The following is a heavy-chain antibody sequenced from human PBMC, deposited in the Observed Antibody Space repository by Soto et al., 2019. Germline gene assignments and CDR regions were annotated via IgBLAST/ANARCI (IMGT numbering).Heavy chain of an antibody. CDR3: AKGKYQLPLWGPPAFDP. Sequence: GGSLRLSCAASGFTISSYAMSWVRQAPGKGLEWVSAISGSGGSTYYADSVKGRFTISRDNSKNTLYLQMNSLRAEDTAVYYCAKGKYQLPLWGPPAFDPWGQGTLVTVSS. V-gene: IGHV3-23*01. D-gene: IGHD2-2*01. CDR1: GFTISSYA. CDR2: ISGSGGST. J-gene: IGHJ5*02.